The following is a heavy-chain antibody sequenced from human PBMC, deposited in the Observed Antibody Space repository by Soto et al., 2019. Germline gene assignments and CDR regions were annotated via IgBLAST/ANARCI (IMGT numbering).Heavy chain of an antibody. V-gene: IGHV3-30-3*01. CDR1: GFTFSSYA. CDR3: ARETIVGY. D-gene: IGHD3-22*01. Sequence: QVQLVESGGGVVQPGRSLRLSCAASGFTFSSYAMHWDRQAPGKGLEWVAVISYDGSNKYYPDSVKGRFTISRDNSKNTLYLKMNSLRAEDMAVYYCARETIVGYWGQGTLVIVSS. J-gene: IGHJ4*02. CDR2: ISYDGSNK.